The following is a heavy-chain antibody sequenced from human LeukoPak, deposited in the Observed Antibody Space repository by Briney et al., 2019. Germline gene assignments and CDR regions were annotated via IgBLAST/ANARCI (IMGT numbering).Heavy chain of an antibody. J-gene: IGHJ6*02. V-gene: IGHV3-33*01. CDR1: GFTFSSYG. CDR3: ARTFGELPNYGMDV. D-gene: IGHD3-10*01. Sequence: GRSLRLFCAASGFTFSSYGMHWVRQAPGKGLEWVAVIWYDGSNKYYADSVKGRFTISRDNSKNTLYLQMNSLRAEDTAVYYCARTFGELPNYGMDVWGQGTTVTVSS. CDR2: IWYDGSNK.